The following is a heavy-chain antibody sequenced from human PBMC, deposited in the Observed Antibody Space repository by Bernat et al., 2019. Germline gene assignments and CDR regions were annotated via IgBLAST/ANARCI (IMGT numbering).Heavy chain of an antibody. CDR3: AREDQLDSSGWFFDY. CDR1: GFTFSGYA. D-gene: IGHD6-19*01. J-gene: IGHJ4*02. CDR2: ISYDGTNK. Sequence: QVQLVESGRGVVQPGRSLRLSCAASGFTFSGYAMHWVRQAPGKGLEWVAVISYDGTNKYNADSVKGRFTISRDNSKNTLYLQMNSLRAEDTAVYYCAREDQLDSSGWFFDYWGQGTLVTVSS. V-gene: IGHV3-30-3*01.